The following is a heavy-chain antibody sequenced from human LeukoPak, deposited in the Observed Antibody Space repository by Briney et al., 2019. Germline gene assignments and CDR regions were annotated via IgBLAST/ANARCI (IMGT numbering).Heavy chain of an antibody. CDR2: MNPNSGNT. V-gene: IGHV1-8*02. CDR3: ARQRARGVLSDYYYYYGMDV. J-gene: IGHJ6*02. CDR1: GYTFTGYY. Sequence: ASVKVSCKASGYTFTGYYMLWVRQAPGQGLEWMGWMNPNSGNTGYAQKFQGRVTMTRNTSISTAYMELSSLRSEDTAVYYCARQRARGVLSDYYYYYGMDVWGQGTTVTVPS. D-gene: IGHD3-10*01.